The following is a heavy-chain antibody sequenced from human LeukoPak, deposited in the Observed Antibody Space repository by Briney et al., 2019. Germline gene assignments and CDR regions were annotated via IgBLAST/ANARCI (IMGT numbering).Heavy chain of an antibody. J-gene: IGHJ6*04. V-gene: IGHV3-30*04. D-gene: IGHD2-2*01. CDR3: ARDSQGLVPASSRAYYYGMDV. CDR1: GCTFSSYS. CDR2: ISYDGSNK. Sequence: GRSLRLSCAASGCTFSSYSMHWVGQAPGKGLEGVAGISYDGSNKYYADSVKGRFTISRDNSKNTLYLQMNSLRAEDTAVYYCARDSQGLVPASSRAYYYGMDVWGKGTTVTVSS.